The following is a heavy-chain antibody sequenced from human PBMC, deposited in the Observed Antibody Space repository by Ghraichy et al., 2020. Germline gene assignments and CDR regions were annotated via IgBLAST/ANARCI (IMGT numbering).Heavy chain of an antibody. CDR1: GFTFSSYV. J-gene: IGHJ4*01. V-gene: IGHV3-23*01. D-gene: IGHD2-2*01. CDR2: ISSIGGST. CDR3: AKSRSTSRRGGSDY. Sequence: GGSLRLSCAASGFTFSSYVMSWVRQAPGKGLEWVSGISSIGGSTYYADSVKGRFTISRDNSKNTLYLQMSSLTAEDTAVYYCAKSRSTSRRGGSDYWGHGTLVIVSS.